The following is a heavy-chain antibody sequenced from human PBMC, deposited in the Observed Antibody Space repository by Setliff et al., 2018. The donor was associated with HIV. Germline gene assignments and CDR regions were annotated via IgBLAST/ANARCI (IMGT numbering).Heavy chain of an antibody. V-gene: IGHV4-34*01. J-gene: IGHJ5*01. CDR2: INRSGST. CDR1: GGSFSSYS. Sequence: PSETLSLTCAVYGGSFSSYSWTWIRQPPGKGLEWIGEINRSGSTNYNPSLKSRVTISVDTSKNQFSLKLSSVTAADTAVYYCAGDSNNVRWFYFWGQGTLVTVSS. CDR3: AGDSNNVRWFYF. D-gene: IGHD1-20*01.